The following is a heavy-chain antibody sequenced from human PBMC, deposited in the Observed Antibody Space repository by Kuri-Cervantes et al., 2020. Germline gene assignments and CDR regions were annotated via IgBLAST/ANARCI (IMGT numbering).Heavy chain of an antibody. Sequence: GGSLRLSCAASGFTFSDYYMTWIRQAPGKGLEWVSYISSSGSTIYYADSVKGRFTISRDNAKNSRYLQMNSLRAEDTAVYYCARDVPLSGRGAFDYWGQGTLVTVSS. J-gene: IGHJ4*02. V-gene: IGHV3-11*04. CDR2: ISSSGSTI. CDR1: GFTFSDYY. CDR3: ARDVPLSGRGAFDY. D-gene: IGHD3-10*01.